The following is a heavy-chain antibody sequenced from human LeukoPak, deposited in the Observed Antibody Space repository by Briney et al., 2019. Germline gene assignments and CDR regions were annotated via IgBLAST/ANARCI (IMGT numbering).Heavy chain of an antibody. V-gene: IGHV4-39*01. CDR2: IYYSGST. CDR1: GGSISSSSYY. CDR3: ASQRIAVAGFDY. Sequence: PSETLSLTCTVSGGSISSSSYYWGWIRQPPGKGLEWIGSIYYSGSTYYNPSLKSRVTISVDTSKNQFPLKLSSVTAADTAVYYCASQRIAVAGFDYWGQGTLVTVSS. D-gene: IGHD6-19*01. J-gene: IGHJ4*02.